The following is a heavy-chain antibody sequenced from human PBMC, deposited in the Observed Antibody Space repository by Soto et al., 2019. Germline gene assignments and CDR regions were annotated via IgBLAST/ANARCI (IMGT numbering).Heavy chain of an antibody. D-gene: IGHD4-17*01. J-gene: IGHJ3*02. Sequence: EVQLVESGGGLVQPGGSLRLSCAASGFTFSSYWMTWVRQAPGQGLEWVANIKQDGSEKYNVDSVKGRFTISRDNAKNSLYLQMNSLRAEDTAVYYCANGDGAFDIWGQGTMVTVSS. CDR2: IKQDGSEK. CDR1: GFTFSSYW. V-gene: IGHV3-7*03. CDR3: ANGDGAFDI.